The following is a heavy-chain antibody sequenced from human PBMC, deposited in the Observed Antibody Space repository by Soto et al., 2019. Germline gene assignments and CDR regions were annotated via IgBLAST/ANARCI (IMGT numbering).Heavy chain of an antibody. CDR1: GFSFSTYV. J-gene: IGHJ1*01. CDR3: ATEDESSGHAGTFHH. V-gene: IGHV3-30-3*01. CDR2: ISSDGNSQ. D-gene: IGHD3-22*01. Sequence: QMQLEESGGGVVQPGRSLRLSCAASGFSFSTYVMHWVRQGPGKGLEWVAGISSDGNSQHYADSVKGRFTISRDNSRSTLTLQMNSLRGEDTAVYHCATEDESSGHAGTFHHWGQGTLVTVSS.